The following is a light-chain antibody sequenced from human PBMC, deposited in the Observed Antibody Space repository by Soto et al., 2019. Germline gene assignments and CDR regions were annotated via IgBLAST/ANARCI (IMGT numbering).Light chain of an antibody. V-gene: IGLV2-11*01. Sequence: QSALAQPRSVSGSPGQSVTISCTGASVNAGGYNYVAWYQQYPGKAHKLMIYDVDKRPSGVPDRFSGSKSDITAFLTISGLQAEDEADYYCSSYPGMYIWVLGGGTKLTVL. CDR1: SVNAGGYNY. J-gene: IGLJ3*02. CDR2: DVD. CDR3: SSYPGMYIWV.